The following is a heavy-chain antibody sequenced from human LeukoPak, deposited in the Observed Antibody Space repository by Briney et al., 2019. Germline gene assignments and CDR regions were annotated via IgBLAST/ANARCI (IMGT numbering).Heavy chain of an antibody. CDR1: GFTFDDYA. CDR2: ISWNSGSI. Sequence: PGRSLRLSCAASGFTFDDYAMHWVRQAPGKGLEWVSGISWNSGSIGYADSVKGRFTISRDNSKNTLYLQMNGLRGEDTASYHCAKTGFQHGDYYYMDVWGKGTTVTVSS. V-gene: IGHV3-9*01. J-gene: IGHJ6*03. D-gene: IGHD1-14*01. CDR3: AKTGFQHGDYYYMDV.